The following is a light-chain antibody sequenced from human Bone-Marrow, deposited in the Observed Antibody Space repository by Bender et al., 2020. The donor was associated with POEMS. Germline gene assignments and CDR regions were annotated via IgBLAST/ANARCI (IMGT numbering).Light chain of an antibody. CDR2: SSH. V-gene: IGLV1-44*01. CDR1: SSNIGAHA. J-gene: IGLJ3*02. Sequence: QSVLTQPPSASGTPGQRVTISCSGGSSNIGAHAVNWYQHLPGTAPKLRIYSSHRRPSEVPDRFSGSRYDTSASLAISGLQSEDEADYYCAVRDDSLNGWVFGGGTKLTVL. CDR3: AVRDDSLNGWV.